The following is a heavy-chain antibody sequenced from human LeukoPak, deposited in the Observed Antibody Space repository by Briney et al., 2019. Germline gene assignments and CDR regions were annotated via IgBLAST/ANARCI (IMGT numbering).Heavy chain of an antibody. CDR1: GYTFTGYY. D-gene: IGHD3-10*01. CDR3: ARSPSLWGAFDI. CDR2: INPNSGGT. J-gene: IGHJ3*02. V-gene: IGHV1-2*02. Sequence: GVSVKVSCKASGYTFTGYYMHWVRQAPGQGLEWMGWINPNSGGTNYAQKFQGRVTMTRDTSISTAYMELSRLRSDDTAVYYCARSPSLWGAFDIWGQGTMVTVSS.